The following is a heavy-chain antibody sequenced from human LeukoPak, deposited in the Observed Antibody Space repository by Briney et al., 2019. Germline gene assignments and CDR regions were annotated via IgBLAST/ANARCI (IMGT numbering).Heavy chain of an antibody. CDR3: ARDAAIYDSSSFYYLW. CDR1: GGIFSRYA. J-gene: IGHJ4*02. D-gene: IGHD3-22*01. CDR2: IIPIFGAA. Sequence: SVKVSCKASGGIFSRYAISWVRQAPGQRLEWMGGIIPIFGAANYAQKLQGRVTITADESTSTAYMELRSLRSEDTAVYYCARDAAIYDSSSFYYLWWGQGTLVTVSS. V-gene: IGHV1-69*13.